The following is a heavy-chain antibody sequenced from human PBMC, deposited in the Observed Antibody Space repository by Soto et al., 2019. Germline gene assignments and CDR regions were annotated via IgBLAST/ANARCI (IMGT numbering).Heavy chain of an antibody. V-gene: IGHV1-69*02. D-gene: IGHD1-1*01. CDR3: ARRSLNAGTTVSIGDY. CDR2: IIPILGIA. CDR1: GGTFSSYT. Sequence: QVQLVQSGAEVKKPGSSVKVSCKASGGTFSSYTISWVRQAPGQGLEWMGRIIPILGIANYAQKFQGRVTITADKSTSTAYMELSSLRSEDTAVYYCARRSLNAGTTVSIGDYWGQGTLVTVSS. J-gene: IGHJ4*02.